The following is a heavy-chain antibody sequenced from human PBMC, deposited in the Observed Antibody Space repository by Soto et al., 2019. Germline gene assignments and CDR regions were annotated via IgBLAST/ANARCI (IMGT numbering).Heavy chain of an antibody. J-gene: IGHJ4*02. CDR3: AGLSFYYDSSGYRDMYFGY. D-gene: IGHD3-22*01. CDR1: GDSISNSNYY. V-gene: IGHV4-39*01. CDR2: IYYSGIT. Sequence: PSETLSLTCTVSGDSISNSNYYWGWIRHPPGKGLEWIANIYYSGITYCNPSLKSRVAISVDTSKNQFSLKLSSVTAADTAVYYCAGLSFYYDSSGYRDMYFGYWGQGTLVTVYS.